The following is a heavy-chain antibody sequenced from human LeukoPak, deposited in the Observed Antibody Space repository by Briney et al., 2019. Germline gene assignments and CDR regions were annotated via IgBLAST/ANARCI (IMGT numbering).Heavy chain of an antibody. CDR3: ARVGLGNWSGYSPDAFDI. D-gene: IGHD3-3*01. J-gene: IGHJ3*02. CDR2: ISYDGSNK. V-gene: IGHV3-30-3*01. CDR1: GFTFSSYA. Sequence: GGSLRLSFAASGFTFSSYAMHWVRQAPGKGLEWVAVISYDGSNKYYADSVKGRFTISRDNSKNTLYLQMNSLRAEDTAVYYCARVGLGNWSGYSPDAFDIWGQGTMVTVSS.